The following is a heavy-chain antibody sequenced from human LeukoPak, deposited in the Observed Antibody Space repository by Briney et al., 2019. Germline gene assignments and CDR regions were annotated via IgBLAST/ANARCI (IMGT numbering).Heavy chain of an antibody. D-gene: IGHD1-1*01. CDR2: LSHSEYT. Sequence: PSETLSLTCTVSGGSITNSNDYWCWIRQPPGNELDWIGTLSHSEYTYYNPYLKSRVTISVETPKNQFSLKLSSVTAADTAVYYCTRWQTGTPWDYWGQGTLVTVSS. V-gene: IGHV4-39*07. CDR3: TRWQTGTPWDY. J-gene: IGHJ4*02. CDR1: GGSITNSNDY.